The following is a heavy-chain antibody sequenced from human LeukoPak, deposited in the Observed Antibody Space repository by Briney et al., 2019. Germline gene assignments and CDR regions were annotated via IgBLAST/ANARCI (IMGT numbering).Heavy chain of an antibody. CDR1: GYTFTGYY. CDR3: ARDYTPYYYGSGRSWFDP. V-gene: IGHV1-2*02. J-gene: IGHJ5*02. D-gene: IGHD3-10*01. CDR2: INSNSGGT. Sequence: ASVKVSCKASGYTFTGYYMHWVRQAPGQGLEWMGWINSNSGGTNYAQKFQGRVTMTRDTSISTAYMELSRLRSDDTAVYYCARDYTPYYYGSGRSWFDPWGQGTLVTVSS.